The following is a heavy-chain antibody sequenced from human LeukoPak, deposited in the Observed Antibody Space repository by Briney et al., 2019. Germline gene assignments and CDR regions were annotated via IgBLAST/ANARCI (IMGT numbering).Heavy chain of an antibody. J-gene: IGHJ4*02. CDR3: ASLWLRKNFDY. CDR2: IYHSGST. CDR1: GGSVSSGSYY. V-gene: IGHV4-61*01. Sequence: SETLSLTCTVSGGSVSSGSYYWSWIRQPPGKGLEWIGYIYHSGSTNYNPSLKSRVTISVDTSKNQFSLKLSSVTAADPAVYYCASLWLRKNFDYWGQGTLVTVSS. D-gene: IGHD1-14*01.